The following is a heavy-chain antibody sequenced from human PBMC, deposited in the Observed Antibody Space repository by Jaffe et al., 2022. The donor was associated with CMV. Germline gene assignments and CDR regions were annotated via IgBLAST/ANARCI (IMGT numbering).Heavy chain of an antibody. CDR3: ARALHSHYDILTGYYLGVTGFDP. V-gene: IGHV4-59*01. D-gene: IGHD3-9*01. J-gene: IGHJ5*02. CDR2: IYYSGST. Sequence: QVQLQESGPGLVKPSETLSLTCTVSGGSISSYYWSWIRQPPGKGLEWIGYIYYSGSTNYNPSLKSRVTISVDTSKNQFSLKLSSVTAADTAVYYCARALHSHYDILTGYYLGVTGFDPSGQGTLVTVSS. CDR1: GGSISSYY.